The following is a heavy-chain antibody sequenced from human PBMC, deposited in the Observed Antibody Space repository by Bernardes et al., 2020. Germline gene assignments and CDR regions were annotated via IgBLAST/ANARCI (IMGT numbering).Heavy chain of an antibody. Sequence: TLSLTCAVYGGSFSGYYWSWIRQPPGKGLEWIGEINHSGSTNYNPSLKSRVTISVDTSKNQFSLKLSSVTAADTAVYYCARVRVIVATSFPKRSYFDYWGQGTLVTVSS. CDR3: ARVRVIVATSFPKRSYFDY. CDR1: GGSFSGYY. J-gene: IGHJ4*02. CDR2: INHSGST. V-gene: IGHV4-34*01. D-gene: IGHD5-12*01.